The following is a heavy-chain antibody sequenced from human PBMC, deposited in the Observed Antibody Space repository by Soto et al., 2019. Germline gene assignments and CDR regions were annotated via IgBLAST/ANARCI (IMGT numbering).Heavy chain of an antibody. CDR1: GFAFGNYN. CDR3: ARDTSHGVTIGGLDS. J-gene: IGHJ4*02. Sequence: GGSLRHSCVASGFAFGNYNFNWVRQAPGKGLEWVSHITDGSLTKHYADFVQGRFTISRDNAKSSLYLEMNDLRDEDTAVYYCARDTSHGVTIGGLDSWGQGTLVTVSS. V-gene: IGHV3-48*02. D-gene: IGHD3-16*01. CDR2: ITDGSLTK.